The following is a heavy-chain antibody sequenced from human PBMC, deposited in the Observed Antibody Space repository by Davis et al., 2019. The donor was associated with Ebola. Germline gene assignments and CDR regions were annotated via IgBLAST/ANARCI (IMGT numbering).Heavy chain of an antibody. Sequence: PGGSLRLSCAASGFTFSSYGMHWVRQAPGKGLEWVAVIWYDGSNKYYADSVKGRFTISRDNSKNTLYLQMNSLRAEDTAVYYCARDLSGYYDILTGPFDPWGQGTLVTVSS. CDR2: IWYDGSNK. V-gene: IGHV3-33*01. CDR1: GFTFSSYG. CDR3: ARDLSGYYDILTGPFDP. J-gene: IGHJ5*02. D-gene: IGHD3-9*01.